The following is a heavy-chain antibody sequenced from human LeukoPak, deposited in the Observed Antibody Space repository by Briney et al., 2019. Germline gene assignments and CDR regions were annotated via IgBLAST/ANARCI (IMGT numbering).Heavy chain of an antibody. J-gene: IGHJ4*02. D-gene: IGHD2-15*01. CDR1: GFTFSSYA. CDR2: ISGSGGST. Sequence: GGSLRLSCAASGFTFSSYAMSWVRQAPGKGLEWVSAISGSGGSTYYADSVKGRFTISRDNSKNTLYLQMNSLRAEDTAVYYCAKTKLGYCSGGSCYSRHYRLDYWGQGTLVTVSS. CDR3: AKTKLGYCSGGSCYSRHYRLDY. V-gene: IGHV3-23*01.